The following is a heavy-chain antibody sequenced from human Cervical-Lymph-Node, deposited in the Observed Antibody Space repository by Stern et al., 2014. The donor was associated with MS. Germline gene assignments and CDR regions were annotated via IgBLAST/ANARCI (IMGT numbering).Heavy chain of an antibody. D-gene: IGHD2-15*01. CDR3: AHSRVKYCRGGTCYSSLFDY. CDR2: IYWDGDK. V-gene: IGHV2-5*02. CDR1: GFSVATARVG. J-gene: IGHJ4*02. Sequence: VTLRESGPTLVKPTQTVTLTCTLSGFSVATARVGVGWIRQPPGKALEWLALIYWDGDKLYSPSLKNRLTIIKDTSKNQVVLTMTNVDPVDTATYYCAHSRVKYCRGGTCYSSLFDYWGQGTLVTVSS.